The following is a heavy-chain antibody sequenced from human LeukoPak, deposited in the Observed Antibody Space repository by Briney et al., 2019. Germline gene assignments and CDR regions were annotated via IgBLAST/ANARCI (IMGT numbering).Heavy chain of an antibody. CDR2: IYYSGST. Sequence: PSETLSLTCTVSGGSISSSSYYWGWIRQPPGKGLEWIGSIYYSGSTYYNPSLKSRVTISVDTSTNQFSLKLSSVTAADTAVYYCARAQGGLIRGGLTWGQGTLVTVSS. CDR3: ARAQGGLIRGGLT. D-gene: IGHD3/OR15-3a*01. V-gene: IGHV4-39*07. J-gene: IGHJ5*02. CDR1: GGSISSSSYY.